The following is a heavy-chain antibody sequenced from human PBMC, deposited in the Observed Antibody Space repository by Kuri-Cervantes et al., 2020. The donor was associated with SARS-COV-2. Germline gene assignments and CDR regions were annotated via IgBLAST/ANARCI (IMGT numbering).Heavy chain of an antibody. Sequence: GESLKISCAASGFTFSSYAMHWVRQAPGKGLEWVAVISYDGSNKYYADSVKGRFTISRDNSKNTLYLQMNSLRAEDTAVYYCARAPYDFWSGYYPYGMDVWGQGTTVTVSS. J-gene: IGHJ6*02. CDR3: ARAPYDFWSGYYPYGMDV. D-gene: IGHD3-3*01. CDR2: ISYDGSNK. CDR1: GFTFSSYA. V-gene: IGHV3-30*01.